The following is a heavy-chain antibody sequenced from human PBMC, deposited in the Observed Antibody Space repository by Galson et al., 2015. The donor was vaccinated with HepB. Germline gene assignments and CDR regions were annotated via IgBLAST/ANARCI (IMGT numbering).Heavy chain of an antibody. J-gene: IGHJ1*01. D-gene: IGHD1-26*01. CDR2: IIPIFGTA. Sequence: SVKVSCKAPGGTFSSYAISWVRQAPGQGLEWMGGIIPIFGTANYAQKFQGRVTITADESTSTAYMELSSLRSEDTAVYYCARAAGSGSYYQEYFQHWGQGTLVTVSS. CDR1: GGTFSSYA. CDR3: ARAAGSGSYYQEYFQH. V-gene: IGHV1-69*13.